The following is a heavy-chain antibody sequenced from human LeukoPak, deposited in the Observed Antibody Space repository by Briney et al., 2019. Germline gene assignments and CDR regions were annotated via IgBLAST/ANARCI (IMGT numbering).Heavy chain of an antibody. J-gene: IGHJ4*02. CDR3: ARGLWIAVAGTSIDS. CDR1: GGSFSGYY. Sequence: SETLSLTCAVYGGSFSGYYWSWIRQPPGKGLEWIGEINHSGSTTYNPSLKSRVTISVDTSKNQFSLKLSSVTAADTAVYYCARGLWIAVAGTSIDSWGQGTLVTVSS. V-gene: IGHV4-34*01. CDR2: INHSGST. D-gene: IGHD6-19*01.